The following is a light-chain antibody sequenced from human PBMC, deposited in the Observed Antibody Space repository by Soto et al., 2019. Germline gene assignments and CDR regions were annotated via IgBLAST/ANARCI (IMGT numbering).Light chain of an antibody. Sequence: AIHMSHYRYSLSASVGDIVTITCRASQAIRNDLGWYQQKPGKAPRLLIYAISTLHSGVPSRFSGSGSGTDFTLTISSLQPEDFATYYCLQDNNYPWTFGPGTKVDI. CDR1: QAIRND. J-gene: IGKJ1*01. CDR2: AIS. CDR3: LQDNNYPWT. V-gene: IGKV1-6*01.